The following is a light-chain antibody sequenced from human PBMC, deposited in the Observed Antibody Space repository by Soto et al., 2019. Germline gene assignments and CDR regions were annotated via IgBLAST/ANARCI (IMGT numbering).Light chain of an antibody. J-gene: IGKJ1*01. Sequence: EIVLTQSPGTLSLSPGERATLSCRASQSVSRSFLAWYQQKPGQAPRLLIYGASSSATGIPDRFSGSGSGTDFTLTISGLEPEDVAVYYCQQYGSSPWTFGHGTKVEIK. V-gene: IGKV3-20*01. CDR1: QSVSRSF. CDR2: GAS. CDR3: QQYGSSPWT.